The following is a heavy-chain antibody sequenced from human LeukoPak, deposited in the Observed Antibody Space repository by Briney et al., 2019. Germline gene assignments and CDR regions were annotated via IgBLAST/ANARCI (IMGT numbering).Heavy chain of an antibody. CDR1: GFSFSSYG. V-gene: IGHV3-48*01. D-gene: IGHD3-3*01. CDR2: IGSSATTI. J-gene: IGHJ4*02. CDR3: ARGVPYASWSGPHYSDY. Sequence: GGSLRLSCVASGFSFSSYGMNWVRQAPGKGLEWVSYIGSSATTIYYADSMKGRFTVSRDNARNSLYLQMNSLRAEDTAVYYCARGVPYASWSGPHYSDYWGQGTLVTVSS.